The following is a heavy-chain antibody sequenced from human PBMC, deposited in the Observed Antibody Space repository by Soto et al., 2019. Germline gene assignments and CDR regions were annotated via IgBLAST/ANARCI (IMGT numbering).Heavy chain of an antibody. CDR3: ARHSGTSGFYYYYYGMDV. V-gene: IGHV4-39*01. CDR1: GGSISSSSYY. Sequence: PSETLSLTCTVSGGSISSSSYYWGWIRQPPGKGLEWIGSIYYSGSTYYNPSLKSRVTISVDTSKNQFSLKLSSVTAADTAVYYCARHSGTSGFYYYYYGMDVWGQGTTVTVSS. J-gene: IGHJ6*02. D-gene: IGHD1-1*01. CDR2: IYYSGST.